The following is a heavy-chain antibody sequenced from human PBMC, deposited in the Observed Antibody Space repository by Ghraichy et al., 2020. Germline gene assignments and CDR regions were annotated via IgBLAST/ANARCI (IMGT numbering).Heavy chain of an antibody. J-gene: IGHJ6*02. CDR1: GGSISSSSYY. V-gene: IGHV4-39*01. D-gene: IGHD6-6*01. Sequence: SETLSLTCTVSGGSISSSSYYWGWIRQPPGKGLEWIGSIYYSGSTYYNPSLKSRVTISVDTSKNQFSLKLSSVTAADTAVYYCARTYSSLGYYYGMDVWGQGTTVTVSS. CDR2: IYYSGST. CDR3: ARTYSSLGYYYGMDV.